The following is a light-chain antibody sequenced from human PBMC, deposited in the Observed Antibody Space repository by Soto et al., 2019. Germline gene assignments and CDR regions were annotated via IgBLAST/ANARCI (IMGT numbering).Light chain of an antibody. Sequence: EIGLTQPPATLPLSTGERATLSCRASQSVSSYLAWYQQKPGQAPRLLIYDASNRATGIPARFSGSGSGTDFTLTISSLEPEDFAVYYCQQRSNWPPAFGQGTRLEIK. CDR3: QQRSNWPPA. V-gene: IGKV3-11*01. J-gene: IGKJ5*01. CDR1: QSVSSY. CDR2: DAS.